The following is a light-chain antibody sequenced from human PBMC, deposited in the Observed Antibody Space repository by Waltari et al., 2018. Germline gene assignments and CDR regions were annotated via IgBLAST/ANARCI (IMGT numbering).Light chain of an antibody. V-gene: IGKV4-1*01. CDR1: ESVFYRSDNNNY. Sequence: DIVMTQSPDSLAVYLGERATIDCKSSESVFYRSDNNNYLAWYQHKPGQPPKLLFYWASTRESGVPDRFSASGAGTDFTLTINNLQAEDVAVYYCQQYYRSRTFGQGTKVEIK. CDR3: QQYYRSRT. CDR2: WAS. J-gene: IGKJ1*01.